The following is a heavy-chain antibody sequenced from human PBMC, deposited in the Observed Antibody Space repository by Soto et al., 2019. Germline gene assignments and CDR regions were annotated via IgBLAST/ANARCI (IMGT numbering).Heavy chain of an antibody. Sequence: QVQLQESGPGLVKPSQTLSLTCTVSGGSISSGDYYWSWIRQPPGKGLEWIGYIYYSGSTYYNPSLKIRVTISVDTSKNQFSLKLSSVTAADTAVYYCARATIFGVVIFDYWGQGTLVTVSS. CDR2: IYYSGST. CDR3: ARATIFGVVIFDY. D-gene: IGHD3-3*01. V-gene: IGHV4-30-4*01. J-gene: IGHJ4*02. CDR1: GGSISSGDYY.